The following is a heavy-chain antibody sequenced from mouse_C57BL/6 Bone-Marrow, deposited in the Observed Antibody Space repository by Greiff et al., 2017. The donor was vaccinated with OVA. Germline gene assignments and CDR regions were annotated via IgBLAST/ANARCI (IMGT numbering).Heavy chain of an antibody. D-gene: IGHD4-1*01. CDR3: VRQWDTHRYAMDY. CDR1: GFSFNTYA. CDR2: IRSKSNNYAT. J-gene: IGHJ4*01. V-gene: IGHV10-1*01. Sequence: EVKLMESGGGLVQPKGSLKLSCAASGFSFNTYAMNWVRQAPGKGLEWVARIRSKSNNYATYYADSVKDSFTISRDDSESMLYLQMNNLKTEDTAMYYCVRQWDTHRYAMDYWGQGTSVTVSS.